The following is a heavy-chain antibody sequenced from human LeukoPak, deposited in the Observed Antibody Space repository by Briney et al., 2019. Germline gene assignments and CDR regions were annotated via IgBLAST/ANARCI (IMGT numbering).Heavy chain of an antibody. CDR1: GFTFSSYW. V-gene: IGHV3-7*01. Sequence: GGSLRLSCAASGFTFSSYWMSWVRQAPGKGLEWVANIKQDGSEKYCVDSVKGRFTISRDNAKNSLYLQMNSLRAEDTAVYYCARARRQQLSDYWGQGTLVTVSS. CDR3: ARARRQQLSDY. CDR2: IKQDGSEK. D-gene: IGHD6-13*01. J-gene: IGHJ4*02.